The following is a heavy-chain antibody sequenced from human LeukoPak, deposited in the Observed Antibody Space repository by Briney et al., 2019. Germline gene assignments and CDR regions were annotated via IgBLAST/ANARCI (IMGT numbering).Heavy chain of an antibody. CDR1: GFTVSSNY. J-gene: IGHJ4*02. CDR2: LYSDGTT. V-gene: IGHV3-53*01. Sequence: SGGSLRLSCATSGFTVSSNYMSWVRQAPGKRLEWVSVLYSDGTTYYADSVKGRFSISRDNSKNTLFLQMNSLRAEDTAVYYCAKQELGIFQGSDYWGQGTLVTVSS. CDR3: AKQELGIFQGSDY. D-gene: IGHD7-27*01.